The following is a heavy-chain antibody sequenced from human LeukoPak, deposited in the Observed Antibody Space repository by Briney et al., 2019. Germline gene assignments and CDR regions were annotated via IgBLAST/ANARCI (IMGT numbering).Heavy chain of an antibody. CDR2: ISAYNGNT. Sequence: ASVKASYKASRYTFTSYGIIWLRQAPGQELEWMGWISAYNGNTNYAQKLQGSVTMTTDTSTSTAYMELRSLRSDDTAVYYCARIAYCGGDCYEEFDYWGQGTLVTVSS. CDR1: RYTFTSYG. D-gene: IGHD2-21*02. CDR3: ARIAYCGGDCYEEFDY. J-gene: IGHJ4*02. V-gene: IGHV1-18*01.